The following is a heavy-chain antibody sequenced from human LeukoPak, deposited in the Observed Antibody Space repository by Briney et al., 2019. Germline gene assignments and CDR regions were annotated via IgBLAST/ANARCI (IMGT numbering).Heavy chain of an antibody. J-gene: IGHJ4*02. CDR3: AREPGPAAPPVDY. Sequence: GGSLRLSCAASGFTFTDYGFSWVRQPPGKGLEWVSFISSGGTYIYYADSVQGRFTISRDNVKNSVYLQMNSLRAEDTAVHYCAREPGPAAPPVDYWGQGTLVTVSS. CDR2: ISSGGTYI. V-gene: IGHV3-21*01. CDR1: GFTFTDYG. D-gene: IGHD2-2*01.